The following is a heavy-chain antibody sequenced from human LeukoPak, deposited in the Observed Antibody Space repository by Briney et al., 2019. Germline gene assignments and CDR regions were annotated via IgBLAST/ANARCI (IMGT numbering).Heavy chain of an antibody. J-gene: IGHJ3*02. CDR2: IIPILGIA. D-gene: IGHD3-22*01. CDR1: GGTFSSYA. Sequence: SVKVSCKASGGTFSSYAISWVRQAPGQGLEWMGRIIPILGIANYAQKFQGRVTITADKSTSTAYMELSSLRSEDAAVYYCARGSYYDSSGSEGPRDAFDIWGQGTMVTVSS. CDR3: ARGSYYDSSGSEGPRDAFDI. V-gene: IGHV1-69*04.